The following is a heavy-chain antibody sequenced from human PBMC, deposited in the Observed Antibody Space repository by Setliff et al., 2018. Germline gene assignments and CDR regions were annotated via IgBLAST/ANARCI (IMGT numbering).Heavy chain of an antibody. V-gene: IGHV4-34*01. Sequence: KPSGTLSLTCAVYGGSFSGYYWSWIRQPPGKGLEWIGEINHSGSTNYNPSLKSRVTISVDTSKNQFSLKLSSVTAADTAVYYCARLRDSMVRGVSDFYYYYYYMDVWGKGTTVTVSS. CDR1: GGSFSGYY. CDR2: INHSGST. D-gene: IGHD3-10*01. CDR3: ARLRDSMVRGVSDFYYYYYYMDV. J-gene: IGHJ6*03.